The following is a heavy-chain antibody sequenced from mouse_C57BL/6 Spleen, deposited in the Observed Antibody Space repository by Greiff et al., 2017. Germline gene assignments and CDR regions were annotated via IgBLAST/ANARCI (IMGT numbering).Heavy chain of an antibody. D-gene: IGHD1-1*01. J-gene: IGHJ3*01. V-gene: IGHV1-53*01. Sequence: QVQLQQSGTELVKPGASVKLSCKASGYNFNSYWMHWVKQRPGQGLEWIGNINPSNGGTNYNEKFKSKATLTVDKSSSTAYMQLSSLTSEDSAVYYCGKAGGVVGPFAYWGQGTLVTFSA. CDR2: INPSNGGT. CDR3: GKAGGVVGPFAY. CDR1: GYNFNSYW.